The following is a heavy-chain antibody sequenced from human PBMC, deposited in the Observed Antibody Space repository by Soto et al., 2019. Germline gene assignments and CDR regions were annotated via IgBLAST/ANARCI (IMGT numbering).Heavy chain of an antibody. J-gene: IGHJ4*02. CDR2: ISSSTSHT. V-gene: IGHV3-11*05. D-gene: IGHD6-13*01. CDR3: ARGRGAAADYFDF. Sequence: QVQLVESGGGLVKPGGSLRLSFAVPGFTSSDSKMPWIPQAPGKGLERVSYISSSTSHTNYADSVKGRFTISRDNAKNSLFLQMNSLRAEDTAVYYCARGRGAAADYFDFWGQGTLVTVSS. CDR1: GFTSSDSK.